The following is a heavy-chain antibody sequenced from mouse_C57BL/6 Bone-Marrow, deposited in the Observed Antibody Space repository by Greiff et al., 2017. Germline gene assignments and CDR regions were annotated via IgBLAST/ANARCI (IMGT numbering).Heavy chain of an antibody. J-gene: IGHJ2*01. V-gene: IGHV1-55*01. CDR1: GYTFTSYW. CDR3: ARSGPRGRSFDY. Sequence: QVQLQQPGAELVKPGASVKMSCKASGYTFTSYWLTWVKQRPGQGLEWIGDIYPTSGRTNYNEKFKSKAILTVDTSSNTADMQLSSLTSEDSAVFYCARSGPRGRSFDYWCQGTTLTVSS. D-gene: IGHD3-1*01. CDR2: IYPTSGRT.